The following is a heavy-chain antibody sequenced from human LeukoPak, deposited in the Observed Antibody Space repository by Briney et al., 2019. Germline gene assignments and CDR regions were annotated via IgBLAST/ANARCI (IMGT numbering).Heavy chain of an antibody. Sequence: PGRFLRLSCAASGFTFSSYGMHWVRQAPGKGLEWVAFIRFDGTDERYADSVKGRFTISRDNSKNTLYLQLGSLRVDDTAVYYCAPPDVRPGNNFGYGVDGFGIWGQGTMVTVSS. CDR2: IRFDGTDE. CDR1: GFTFSSYG. D-gene: IGHD1/OR15-1a*01. CDR3: APPDVRPGNNFGYGVDGFGI. V-gene: IGHV3-30*02. J-gene: IGHJ3*02.